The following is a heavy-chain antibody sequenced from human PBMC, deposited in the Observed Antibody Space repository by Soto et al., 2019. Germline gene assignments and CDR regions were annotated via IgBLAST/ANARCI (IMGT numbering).Heavy chain of an antibody. CDR1: GFTFNSYW. D-gene: IGHD2-21*02. CDR3: ARVTALAPEIDY. CDR2: INSDGSTT. J-gene: IGHJ4*02. Sequence: GGSLRLSCAASGFTFNSYWMHWVRQAPGKGLVWVSRINSDGSTTTYADSVKGRFTISRDNAKNTLFLQMHGLRAEDTAVYYCARVTALAPEIDYWGQGTLVTVSS. V-gene: IGHV3-74*01.